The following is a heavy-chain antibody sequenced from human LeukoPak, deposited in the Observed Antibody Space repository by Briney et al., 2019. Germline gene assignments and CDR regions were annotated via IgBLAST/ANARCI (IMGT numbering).Heavy chain of an antibody. CDR3: VRSAESRQTNWFDP. V-gene: IGHV1-46*01. Sequence: ASVKVSCKASGYMFSINDMHWVRQAPGQGLEWMGIINPSDGRTTYAQKFQGRLTLTRDMCTSTGYMELSSLRSGDTAVYYCVRSAESRQTNWFDPWGQGTLVTVSS. CDR1: GYMFSIND. D-gene: IGHD6-13*01. CDR2: INPSDGRT. J-gene: IGHJ5*02.